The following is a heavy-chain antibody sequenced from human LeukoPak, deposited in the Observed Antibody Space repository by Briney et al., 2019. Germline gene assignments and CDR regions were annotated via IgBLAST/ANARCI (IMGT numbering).Heavy chain of an antibody. CDR2: ISYDGSIK. Sequence: GGSLRLSCAASGFTFSSYGMHWVRQAPGKGLEWVAIISYDGSIKYSADSMKGRFTISRDNSKNTLYLQMNSLRAEDTAVYYCAIHGDFTDSDAFDIWGQGTMVTVSS. V-gene: IGHV3-30*03. D-gene: IGHD4-17*01. CDR3: AIHGDFTDSDAFDI. CDR1: GFTFSSYG. J-gene: IGHJ3*02.